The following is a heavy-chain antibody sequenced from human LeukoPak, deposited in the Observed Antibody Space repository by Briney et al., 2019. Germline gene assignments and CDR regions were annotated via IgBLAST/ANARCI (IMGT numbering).Heavy chain of an antibody. CDR3: AKEQTSLYYDILTGYPDY. J-gene: IGHJ4*02. D-gene: IGHD3-9*01. V-gene: IGHV3-43*02. CDR2: ISGDDGST. CDR1: GFTFDDYA. Sequence: GGSLRLSCAASGFTFDDYAMHWGRQAPGKGLEWVSLISGDDGSTYYADSVKGRFNISRDNSKNSLYLQMNSLRTEDTALYYCAKEQTSLYYDILTGYPDYWGQGTLVTVSS.